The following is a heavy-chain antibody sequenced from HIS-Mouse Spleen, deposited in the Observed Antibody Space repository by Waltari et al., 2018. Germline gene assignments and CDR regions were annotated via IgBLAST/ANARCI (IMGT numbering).Heavy chain of an antibody. V-gene: IGHV3-66*01. CDR3: ARSNWYFDY. J-gene: IGHJ4*02. Sequence: EVQLVESGGGLGQPGGSLRLSCSASGFTVSSNYMNWVRPAPGKGLEWVSVIYSGGSTYYADSVKGRFTISRDNSKNTLYLQLNSLRAEDTAVYYCARSNWYFDYWGQGTLVTVSS. D-gene: IGHD7-27*01. CDR2: IYSGGST. CDR1: GFTVSSNY.